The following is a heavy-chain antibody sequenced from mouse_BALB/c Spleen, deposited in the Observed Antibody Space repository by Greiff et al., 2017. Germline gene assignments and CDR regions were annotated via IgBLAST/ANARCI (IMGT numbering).Heavy chain of an antibody. V-gene: IGHV3-6*02. Sequence: ESGPGLVKPSQSLSLTCSVTGYSITSGYYWNWIRQFPGNKLEWMGYISYDGSNNYNPSLKNRISITRDTSKNQFFLKLNSVTTEDTATYYCARGGLGRAWFAYWGQGTLVTVSA. CDR3: ARGGLGRAWFAY. CDR1: GYSITSGYY. D-gene: IGHD3-1*01. CDR2: ISYDGSN. J-gene: IGHJ3*01.